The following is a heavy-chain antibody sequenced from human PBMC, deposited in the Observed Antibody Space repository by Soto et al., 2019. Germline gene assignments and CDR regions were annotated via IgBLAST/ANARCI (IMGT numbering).Heavy chain of an antibody. Sequence: GGSLRLSCAASGFTFSSYSMNWVRQAPGKGLEWVSSISSSSSYIYYADSVKGRFTISRDNAKNSLYLQMNSLRAEDTAVYYCARDATYYYDSSGYYLMSYFDYWGQGTLVTVSS. CDR1: GFTFSSYS. J-gene: IGHJ4*02. V-gene: IGHV3-21*01. CDR3: ARDATYYYDSSGYYLMSYFDY. CDR2: ISSSSSYI. D-gene: IGHD3-22*01.